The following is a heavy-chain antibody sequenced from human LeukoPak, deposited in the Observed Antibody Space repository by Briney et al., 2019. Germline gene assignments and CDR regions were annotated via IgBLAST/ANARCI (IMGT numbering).Heavy chain of an antibody. Sequence: ASETLSLTCTVSGVSISSSSYYWGWIRQPPGKGLEWIGSIYYSGSTYYNPSLKSRVTISVDTSKNQFSLKLSSVTAADAAVYYCARRGNIVVVPAAPVRWFDPWGQGALVTVSS. V-gene: IGHV4-39*01. CDR1: GVSISSSSYY. CDR3: ARRGNIVVVPAAPVRWFDP. D-gene: IGHD2-2*01. J-gene: IGHJ5*02. CDR2: IYYSGST.